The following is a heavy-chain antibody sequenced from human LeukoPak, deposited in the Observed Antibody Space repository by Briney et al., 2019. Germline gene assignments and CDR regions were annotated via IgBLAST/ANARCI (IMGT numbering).Heavy chain of an antibody. CDR3: ATGTIYY. CDR2: ISTSGSTI. J-gene: IGHJ4*02. CDR1: GSTFSNYE. Sequence: PGGSLRLSCAASGSTFSNYEVNWVRQAPGKGLEWVSYISTSGSTIYYADSVKGRFTISRANAKNSVYLQMNSLRAEDTAVYYCATGTIYYWGQGALVTVSS. D-gene: IGHD1-1*01. V-gene: IGHV3-48*03.